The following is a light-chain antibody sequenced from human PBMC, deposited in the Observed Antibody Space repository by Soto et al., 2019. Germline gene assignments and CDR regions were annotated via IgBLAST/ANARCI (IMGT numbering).Light chain of an antibody. CDR1: QSVSSN. CDR3: QQYDNWPPLT. Sequence: EVVMTQSPATLSVSPGERATLSCRASQSVSSNLAWYQQKPGQAPRLLIFGASNRATGIPARVSGSGSGTEFTLTISSLQSEDFAVYFCQQYDNWPPLTFGGGTKVEIK. V-gene: IGKV3-15*01. CDR2: GAS. J-gene: IGKJ4*01.